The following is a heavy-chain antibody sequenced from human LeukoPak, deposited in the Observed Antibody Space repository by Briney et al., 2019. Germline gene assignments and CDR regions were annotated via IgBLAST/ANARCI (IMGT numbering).Heavy chain of an antibody. D-gene: IGHD6-19*01. J-gene: IGHJ4*02. V-gene: IGHV4-39*01. CDR3: ARHDSSGLDY. CDR1: GGSISSSSYY. Sequence: SETLSLTCTVSGGSISSSSYYWGWIRQHPGKGLEWIGYIHYRGTTYYNTSLKSRLTISMDTSKNQFSLKLSSVTAADTAVYYCARHDSSGLDYWGQGTLVTVSS. CDR2: IHYRGTT.